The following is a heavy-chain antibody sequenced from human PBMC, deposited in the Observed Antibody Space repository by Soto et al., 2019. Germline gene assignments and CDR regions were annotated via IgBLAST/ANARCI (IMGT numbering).Heavy chain of an antibody. Sequence: QVQLVQSGPEVNKPGASVKVSCKASNYAFTYNAINWVRQAPGHGLERMGWIGPNSGSTNYAQDLQDRVSRTTYTATNTAYMELRSLRYDDTAIYYCATSSPGGVCQYVDAFDLWGQGTLVTVSS. D-gene: IGHD3-16*01. CDR2: IGPNSGST. V-gene: IGHV1-18*01. CDR1: NYAFTYNA. J-gene: IGHJ3*01. CDR3: ATSSPGGVCQYVDAFDL.